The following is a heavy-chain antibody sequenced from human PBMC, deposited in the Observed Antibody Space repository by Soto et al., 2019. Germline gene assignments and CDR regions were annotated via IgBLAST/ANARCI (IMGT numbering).Heavy chain of an antibody. V-gene: IGHV3-30*18. CDR3: VKDGSSGWPYYYGMDV. D-gene: IGHD6-19*01. CDR2: ISYDGRNK. Sequence: QVQRVESGGGGVQPGRSLRLSCAASGFTFSSYGMHWVRQAPGKGLEWVAVISYDGRNKYYADTVKGRFTISRDNSRNTLFLQMSSLRAEDTAVYYCVKDGSSGWPYYYGMDVWGQGTTVTVSS. J-gene: IGHJ6*01. CDR1: GFTFSSYG.